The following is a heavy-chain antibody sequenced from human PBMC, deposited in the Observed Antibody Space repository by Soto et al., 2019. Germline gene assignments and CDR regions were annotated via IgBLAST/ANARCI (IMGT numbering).Heavy chain of an antibody. CDR2: ISGYNGDT. D-gene: IGHD2-8*01. CDR3: AKNGHPPYYYYGMDV. Sequence: QGLLVQSGAEVKQPGASVKVSCKVSGYSFTTYGISWVRQAPGQGLEWMGWISGYNGDTNNAQKFQDRVTMTIDRSTTTAYLELRSLTSDDTAVYYCAKNGHPPYYYYGMDVWGQGTTVTVSS. CDR1: GYSFTTYG. J-gene: IGHJ6*02. V-gene: IGHV1-18*01.